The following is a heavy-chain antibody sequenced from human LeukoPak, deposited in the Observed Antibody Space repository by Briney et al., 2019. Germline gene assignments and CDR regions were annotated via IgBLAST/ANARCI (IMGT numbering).Heavy chain of an antibody. CDR2: IKQDGSEK. J-gene: IGHJ5*02. CDR1: GFTFSSYA. V-gene: IGHV3-7*01. D-gene: IGHD3-10*01. CDR3: ARDRGGGWFDP. Sequence: GGSLRLSCAASGFTFSSYAMSWVRQAPGKGLEWVANIKQDGSEKYYVDSVKGRFTISRDNAKNSLYLQMNSLRAEDTAVYYCARDRGGGWFDPWGQGTLVTVSS.